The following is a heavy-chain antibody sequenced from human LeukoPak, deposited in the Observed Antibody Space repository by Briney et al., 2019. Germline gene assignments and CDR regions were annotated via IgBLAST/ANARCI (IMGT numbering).Heavy chain of an antibody. CDR2: ISGCGGTT. CDR1: GFTISCYV. V-gene: IGHV3-23*01. Sequence: GASLRLCCAASGFTISCYVMSLLRQPRGKGLEWVSAISGCGGTTYSADSVKGRFTIARDNSKNTLYLQMNSLRAEDTAVYYCAKFDGSGSYWGHFEYWGQGTLVTVSS. J-gene: IGHJ4*02. D-gene: IGHD3-10*01. CDR3: AKFDGSGSYWGHFEY.